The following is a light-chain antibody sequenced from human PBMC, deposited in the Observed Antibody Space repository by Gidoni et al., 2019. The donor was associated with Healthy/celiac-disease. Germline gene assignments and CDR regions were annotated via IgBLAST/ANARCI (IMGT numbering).Light chain of an antibody. V-gene: IGKV2-28*01. CDR1: QSLLHSNGYNY. Sequence: DIVIPQSPLSLPVTPGEPASISCRSSQSLLHSNGYNYLDWYLQKPGQSPQLLIDLGSKRASGVQDRCSGSGSGTEFTLKSSRVEDEDVGVYYCMQAIQTPPTFGQGTKLEIK. CDR3: MQAIQTPPT. J-gene: IGKJ2*01. CDR2: LGS.